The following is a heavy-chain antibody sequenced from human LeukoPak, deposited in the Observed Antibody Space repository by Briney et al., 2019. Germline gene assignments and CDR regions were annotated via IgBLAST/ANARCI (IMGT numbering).Heavy chain of an antibody. CDR1: GFTFSSYS. J-gene: IGHJ4*02. D-gene: IGHD3-22*01. V-gene: IGHV3-48*04. CDR2: ISSSSSTI. CDR3: ARDLYDSSGSLDY. Sequence: GGSLRLSCAASGFTFSSYSMNWVRQAPGKGLEWVSYISSSSSTIYYADSVKSRFTISRDSAKNSLYLQMNSLRAEDTAVYYCARDLYDSSGSLDYWGQGTLVTVSS.